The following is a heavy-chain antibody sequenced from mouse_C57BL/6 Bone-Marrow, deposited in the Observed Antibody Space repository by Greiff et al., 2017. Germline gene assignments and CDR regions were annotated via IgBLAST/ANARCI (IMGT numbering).Heavy chain of an antibody. J-gene: IGHJ2*01. CDR1: GYTFTGYW. Sequence: VQLQQSGAELMKPGASVKLSCKATGYTFTGYWIEWVKQRPGHGLEWIGEILPGGGSTNYNEKFKGKATFTADTSSNTAYMQLSSLTTEDSAIYYCAREDGYGDYFDYWGQGTTLTGSS. V-gene: IGHV1-9*01. CDR2: ILPGGGST. D-gene: IGHD2-2*01. CDR3: AREDGYGDYFDY.